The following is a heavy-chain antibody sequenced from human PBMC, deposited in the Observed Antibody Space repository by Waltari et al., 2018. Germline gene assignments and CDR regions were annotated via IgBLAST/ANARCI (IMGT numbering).Heavy chain of an antibody. D-gene: IGHD1-26*01. CDR2: IIPICGTA. Sequence: QVQLVQSGAEVKKPGSSVKVSCKAYGGTFSSYAIRWVRQAPGQGLEWMGGIIPICGTANYAQKFQGRVTITTDESTSTAYMELSSLRSEDTAVYYCARPGDSGSSFDYWGQGTLVTVSS. CDR1: GGTFSSYA. CDR3: ARPGDSGSSFDY. V-gene: IGHV1-69*05. J-gene: IGHJ4*02.